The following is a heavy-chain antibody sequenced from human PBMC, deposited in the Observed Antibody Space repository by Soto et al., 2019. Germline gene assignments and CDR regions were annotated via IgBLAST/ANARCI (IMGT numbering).Heavy chain of an antibody. Sequence: SETLSLTCAVYGGSFSGYYWSWIRQPPGKGLEWIGEINHSGSTNYNPSLKSRVTISVDTSKNQFSLKLSSVTAADTAVYYCARGPIAAASHNWFDPWGQGTLVTVSS. CDR3: ARGPIAAASHNWFDP. CDR1: GGSFSGYY. D-gene: IGHD6-13*01. V-gene: IGHV4-34*01. J-gene: IGHJ5*02. CDR2: INHSGST.